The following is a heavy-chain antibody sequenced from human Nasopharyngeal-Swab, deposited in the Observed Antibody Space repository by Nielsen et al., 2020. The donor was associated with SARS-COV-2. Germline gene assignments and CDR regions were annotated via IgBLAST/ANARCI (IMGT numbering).Heavy chain of an antibody. V-gene: IGHV1-2*02. Sequence: ASVKVSCKASGYTFTGYYMHWVRQAPGQGLEWMGWINPNSGGTNYAQKFQGRVTMTRDTSISTAYMELSGLRSDDTAVYYCARDSSSWYRKGLYYYGMDVWGQGTTVTVSS. CDR3: ARDSSSWYRKGLYYYGMDV. CDR2: INPNSGGT. CDR1: GYTFTGYY. J-gene: IGHJ6*02. D-gene: IGHD6-13*01.